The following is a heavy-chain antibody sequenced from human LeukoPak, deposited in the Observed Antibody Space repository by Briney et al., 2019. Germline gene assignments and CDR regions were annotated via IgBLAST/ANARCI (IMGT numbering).Heavy chain of an antibody. CDR1: GYTFTSYD. CDR2: MNPNSGNT. J-gene: IGHJ4*02. D-gene: IGHD6-19*01. V-gene: IGHV1-8*03. Sequence: GSSVKVSCKASGYTFTSYDINWVRQATGQGLEWMGWMNPNSGNTGYAQKFQGRVTITRNTSISTAYMELSSLRSEDTAVYYCATAVAGTVAPYFDYWGQGTLVTVSS. CDR3: ATAVAGTVAPYFDY.